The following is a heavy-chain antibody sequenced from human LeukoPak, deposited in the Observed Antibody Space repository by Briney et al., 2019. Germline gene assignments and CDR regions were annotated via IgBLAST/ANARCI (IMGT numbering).Heavy chain of an antibody. D-gene: IGHD6-19*01. V-gene: IGHV3-21*01. CDR2: ISSSSSYI. J-gene: IGHJ4*02. CDR3: ASVAVADTTDY. Sequence: GGSLRLSCAASGFTFSSYSMNWVRQAPGKGLEWVSSISSSSSYIYYADSVKGRFTISRDNAKNSLYLQMNSLRAEETAVYYCASVAVADTTDYWGQGTLVTVSS. CDR1: GFTFSSYS.